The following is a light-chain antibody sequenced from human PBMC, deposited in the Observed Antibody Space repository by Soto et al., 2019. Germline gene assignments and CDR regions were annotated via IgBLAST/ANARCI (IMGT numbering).Light chain of an antibody. CDR2: AAS. J-gene: IGKJ2*01. CDR3: QQLNSYPDT. CDR1: QGISSY. Sequence: DIQLTQSPSFLSASVGDRVTITCRASQGISSYLAWYQQKPGKAPKLLIYAASTLQSGVPSRFSGSGSGTECTLTISSLQPEDCATYYCQQLNSYPDTFGQGTKLEIK. V-gene: IGKV1-9*01.